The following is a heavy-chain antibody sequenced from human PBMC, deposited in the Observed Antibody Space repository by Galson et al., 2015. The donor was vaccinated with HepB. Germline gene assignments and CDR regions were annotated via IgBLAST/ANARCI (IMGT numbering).Heavy chain of an antibody. D-gene: IGHD2-2*01. Sequence: SVKVSCKASGYTFTSYGISWVRQAPGQGLEWMGWISACNGNTNYAQKLQGRVTMTTDTSTSTAYMELRSLRSDDTAVYYCAREGGRVVPAASSAFDIWGQGTMVTVSS. CDR2: ISACNGNT. J-gene: IGHJ3*02. CDR1: GYTFTSYG. V-gene: IGHV1-18*01. CDR3: AREGGRVVPAASSAFDI.